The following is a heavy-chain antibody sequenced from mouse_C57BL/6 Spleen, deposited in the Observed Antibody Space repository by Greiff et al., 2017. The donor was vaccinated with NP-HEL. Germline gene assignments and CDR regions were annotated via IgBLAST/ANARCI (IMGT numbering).Heavy chain of an antibody. CDR1: GYTFTSYW. CDR2: IDPSDSYT. Sequence: VQLQQPGAELVMPGASVKLSCKASGYTFTSYWMHWVKQRPGQGLEWIGEIDPSDSYTNYNQKFKGKSTLTVDKSSSTAYMQLSSLTSEDSAVYYCARSGDYDGGVYFDYWGQGTTLTVSS. CDR3: ARSGDYDGGVYFDY. J-gene: IGHJ2*01. V-gene: IGHV1-69*01. D-gene: IGHD2-4*01.